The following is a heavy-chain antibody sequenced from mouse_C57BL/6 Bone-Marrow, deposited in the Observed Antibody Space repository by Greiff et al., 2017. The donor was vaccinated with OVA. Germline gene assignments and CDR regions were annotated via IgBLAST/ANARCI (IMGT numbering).Heavy chain of an antibody. Sequence: EVQLVESGGGLVKPGGSLKLSCAASGFTFSDYGMHWVRQAPEKGLEWVAYISRGSSPIYYADTVKGRFTISRDNAKNTLYLQMTSLRSEDTAMYYCARSDYDYFDYWGQGTTLTVTA. CDR3: ARSDYDYFDY. CDR1: GFTFSDYG. CDR2: ISRGSSPI. D-gene: IGHD2-4*01. V-gene: IGHV5-17*01. J-gene: IGHJ2*01.